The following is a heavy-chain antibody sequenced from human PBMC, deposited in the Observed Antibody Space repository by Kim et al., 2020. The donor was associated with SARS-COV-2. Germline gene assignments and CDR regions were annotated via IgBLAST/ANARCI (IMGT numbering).Heavy chain of an antibody. D-gene: IGHD2-21*01. CDR3: VRGIPSA. V-gene: IGHV3-7*04. Sequence: DGSAKFYVDPGKGRFTISRDNAKNSVFLQMNGLRAEDTAVYYCVRGIPSAWGQGTLVTVSS. J-gene: IGHJ5*02. CDR2: DGSAK.